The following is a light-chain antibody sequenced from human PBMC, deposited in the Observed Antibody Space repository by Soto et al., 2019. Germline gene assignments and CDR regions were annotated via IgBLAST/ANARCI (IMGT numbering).Light chain of an antibody. CDR2: GAS. CDR1: QSISSSY. J-gene: IGKJ5*01. V-gene: IGKV3D-20*02. CDR3: HQRNK. Sequence: MGVTQSTGVVSWCRGKRATLSCRASQSISSSYLAWYQQRPGQAPRLLIYGASSRATGIPDRFSGSGSGTECTPATGSLEPEDFAVYVWHQRNKFGQGTRLENK.